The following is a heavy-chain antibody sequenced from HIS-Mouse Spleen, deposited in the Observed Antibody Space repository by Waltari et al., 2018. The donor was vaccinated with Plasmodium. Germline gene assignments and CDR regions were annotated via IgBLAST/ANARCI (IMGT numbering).Heavy chain of an antibody. Sequence: EGQLVESGGGLVQPGGSLRPSCAGSGFTFSCYWMGWVRQAPGKGLEWVANIKQDGSEKYYVDSVKGRFTISRDNAKNSLYLQMNSLRAEDTAVYYCASSWYWYFDLWGRGTLVTVSS. V-gene: IGHV3-7*01. CDR2: IKQDGSEK. CDR3: ASSWYWYFDL. J-gene: IGHJ2*01. CDR1: GFTFSCYW. D-gene: IGHD6-13*01.